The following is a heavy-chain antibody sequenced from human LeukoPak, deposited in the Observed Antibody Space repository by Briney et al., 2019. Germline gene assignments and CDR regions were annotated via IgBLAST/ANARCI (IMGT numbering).Heavy chain of an antibody. V-gene: IGHV4-34*01. D-gene: IGHD1-14*01. CDR3: ASHRDWFDP. CDR1: GGSFSGYY. J-gene: IGHJ5*02. Sequence: PSETLSLTCAVYGGSFSGYYWSWIRQPPGKGLEWVGEINHSGSTNYNPSLKSRVTISVDTSKNQFSLKLSSVTAADTAVYYCASHRDWFDPWGQGTLVTVSS. CDR2: INHSGST.